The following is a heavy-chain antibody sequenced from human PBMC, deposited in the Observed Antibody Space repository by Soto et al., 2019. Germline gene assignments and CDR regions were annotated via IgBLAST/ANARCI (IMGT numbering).Heavy chain of an antibody. J-gene: IGHJ6*03. Sequence: EVQLLESGGGLVQPGGSLRLSCAASGFTVSSYAMSWVRQAPGKGLEWVSVINGSGSTSSADSVKGRFTISRDSSKNTVYLQMNSLRAEDTAVYYCAKALRFTFTTGYYMDVWGRGTTVTVSS. CDR3: AKALRFTFTTGYYMDV. CDR1: GFTVSSYA. D-gene: IGHD3-16*01. CDR2: INGSGST. V-gene: IGHV3-23*01.